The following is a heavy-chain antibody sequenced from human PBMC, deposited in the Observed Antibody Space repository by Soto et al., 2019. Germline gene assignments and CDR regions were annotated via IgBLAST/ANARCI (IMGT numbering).Heavy chain of an antibody. Sequence: QVQLQESGPGLVKPSETLSLTCTVSGGSISSYYWSWIRQPPGKGLEWIGYIYYSGSTNYNPSLKSRVTISVDTSKNQFSLKLSSVTAADTAVYYCARQSHDYGDYVPWFDPWGQGTLVTVSS. CDR3: ARQSHDYGDYVPWFDP. J-gene: IGHJ5*02. CDR1: GGSISSYY. V-gene: IGHV4-59*08. D-gene: IGHD4-17*01. CDR2: IYYSGST.